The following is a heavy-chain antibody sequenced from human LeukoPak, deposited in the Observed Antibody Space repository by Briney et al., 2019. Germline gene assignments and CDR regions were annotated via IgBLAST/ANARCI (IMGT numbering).Heavy chain of an antibody. D-gene: IGHD1-26*01. CDR1: GFTFSSYA. Sequence: GGSLRLSCAASGFTFSSYAMHWVRQAPGKGLEWVAVISYDGSNKYYADSVKGRFTISRDNAKNSLYLQMNSLRAEDTAVYYCARDHYDFSGSYNYWGQGTLVTVSS. V-gene: IGHV3-30*04. J-gene: IGHJ4*02. CDR2: ISYDGSNK. CDR3: ARDHYDFSGSYNY.